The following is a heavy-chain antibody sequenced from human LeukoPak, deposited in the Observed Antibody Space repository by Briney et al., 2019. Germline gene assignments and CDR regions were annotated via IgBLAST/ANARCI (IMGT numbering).Heavy chain of an antibody. J-gene: IGHJ4*02. CDR1: GYTFTSYG. V-gene: IGHV1-2*02. CDR3: ATNPSREGLQLTSLG. D-gene: IGHD5-24*01. CDR2: INPNSGGT. Sequence: ASVKVSCKASGYTFTSYGISWVRQAPGQGLEWMGWINPNSGGTNYAQKFQGRVTMTRDTSISTAYMELSRLRSDDTAVYYCATNPSREGLQLTSLGWGQGTLVTVSS.